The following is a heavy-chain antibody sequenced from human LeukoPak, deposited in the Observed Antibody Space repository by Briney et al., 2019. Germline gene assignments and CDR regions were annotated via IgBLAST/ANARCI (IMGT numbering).Heavy chain of an antibody. CDR1: GFTFSSYA. V-gene: IGHV3-30-3*01. CDR3: ARGSYDSSGHKYYFDY. D-gene: IGHD3-22*01. Sequence: GGSLRLSCAASGFTFSSYAMSWVRQAPGKGLEWVAVISYDGSNKYYADSVKGRFTISRDNSKNTLYLQMNSLRAEDTAVYYCARGSYDSSGHKYYFDYWGQGTLVTVSS. CDR2: ISYDGSNK. J-gene: IGHJ4*02.